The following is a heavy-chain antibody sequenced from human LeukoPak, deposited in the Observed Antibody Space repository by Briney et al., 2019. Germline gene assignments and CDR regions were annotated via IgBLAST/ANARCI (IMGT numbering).Heavy chain of an antibody. Sequence: GASVKVSCKASGYTFTSYGISWVRQAPGQGLEWMGWISTYNGHTNYARKVQGRVTMTTDTSTSTAYMELSSLRSEDTAVYYCARVSYYDSSGYRNYYYGMDVWGQGTTVTVSS. CDR2: ISTYNGHT. CDR3: ARVSYYDSSGYRNYYYGMDV. V-gene: IGHV1-18*01. CDR1: GYTFTSYG. D-gene: IGHD3-22*01. J-gene: IGHJ6*02.